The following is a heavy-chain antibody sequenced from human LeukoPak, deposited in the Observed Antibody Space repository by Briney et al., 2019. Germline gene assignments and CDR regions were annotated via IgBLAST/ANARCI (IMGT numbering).Heavy chain of an antibody. D-gene: IGHD6-13*01. CDR3: ASPYSRENWFDP. CDR1: GGSISSSTYY. V-gene: IGHV4-39*01. CDR2: IYYSGST. Sequence: PSETLSLTCTVSGGSISSSTYYWGWIRQPPGKGLEWIGSIYYSGSTYYNPSLKSRVTISVDTSKNQFSLKLNSVTATDTAVYYCASPYSRENWFDPWGQGTLVTVSS. J-gene: IGHJ5*02.